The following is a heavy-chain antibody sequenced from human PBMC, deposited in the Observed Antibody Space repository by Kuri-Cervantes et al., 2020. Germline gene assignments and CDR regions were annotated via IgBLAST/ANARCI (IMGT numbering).Heavy chain of an antibody. D-gene: IGHD2-15*01. CDR2: ISSGGSTT. Sequence: GGSLRLSCAASGFTFSDYYMSWIRQAPGKGLEWVSYISSGGSTTSYADSVKGRFTISRDNAKNSLYLQMNSLRAEDTAVYYCARVNLSRYCSGGTCYSVFYMDVWGKGTTVTVSS. CDR3: ARVNLSRYCSGGTCYSVFYMDV. V-gene: IGHV3-11*04. J-gene: IGHJ6*03. CDR1: GFTFSDYY.